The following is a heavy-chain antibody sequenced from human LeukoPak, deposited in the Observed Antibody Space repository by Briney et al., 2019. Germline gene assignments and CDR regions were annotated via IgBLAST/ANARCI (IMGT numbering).Heavy chain of an antibody. CDR3: ARRRYNWNAIDY. CDR1: GFTFSSCG. V-gene: IGHV3-21*04. J-gene: IGHJ4*02. D-gene: IGHD1-20*01. Sequence: GGSLRLSCAASGFTFSSCGMSWVRQAPGKRLEWVSSISSGSDYIYYADSVRGRFTISRGNAKNSLYLQMNSLRAEDTAVYYCARRRYNWNAIDYWGQGTLVTVSS. CDR2: ISSGSDYI.